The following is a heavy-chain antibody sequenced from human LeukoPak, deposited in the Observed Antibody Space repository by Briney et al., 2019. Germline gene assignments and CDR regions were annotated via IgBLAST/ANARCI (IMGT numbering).Heavy chain of an antibody. D-gene: IGHD6-19*01. Sequence: SETLSLTCAVYGGSFSGYYWSWIRQPPGKGLEWIGEINHSGSTNYNPSLKSRVIISVDTSKNQFSLKLSSVTAADTAVYYCARLEYSSGWSLLNDYYYGMDVWGQGTTVTVSS. CDR1: GGSFSGYY. CDR2: INHSGST. CDR3: ARLEYSSGWSLLNDYYYGMDV. V-gene: IGHV4-34*01. J-gene: IGHJ6*02.